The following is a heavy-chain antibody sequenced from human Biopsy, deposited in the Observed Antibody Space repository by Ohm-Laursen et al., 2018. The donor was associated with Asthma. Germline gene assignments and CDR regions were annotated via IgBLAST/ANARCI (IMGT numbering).Heavy chain of an antibody. V-gene: IGHV4-39*01. CDR3: VSPPGY. J-gene: IGHJ4*02. Sequence: DTLSLTCPVSGGSISSSSYYWGWIRRPPGKGLEFIGTIYYSGSTYYNPSLKSRVTLSVDASKNQFSLKLTSVTAADTAVYYCVSPPGYWGQGTRVTVSS. CDR2: IYYSGST. CDR1: GGSISSSSYY.